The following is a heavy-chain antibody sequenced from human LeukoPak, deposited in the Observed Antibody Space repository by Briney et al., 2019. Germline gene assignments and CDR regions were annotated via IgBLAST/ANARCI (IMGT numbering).Heavy chain of an antibody. CDR1: GYTFTGYY. J-gene: IGHJ3*02. V-gene: IGHV1-2*02. CDR2: ISPNSGGT. Sequence: ASVKVSCKASGYTFTGYYMHWVRQAPGQGLEWMGWISPNSGGTIYAQKFQGRVTMTRDTSIRTAYMELSRLKSDDTAVYYCARDTLGYCSGGSCYSRAFDIWGPGTMVTVSS. CDR3: ARDTLGYCSGGSCYSRAFDI. D-gene: IGHD2-15*01.